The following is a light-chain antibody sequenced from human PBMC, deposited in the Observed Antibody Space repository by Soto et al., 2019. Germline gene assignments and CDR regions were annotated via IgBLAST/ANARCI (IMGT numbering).Light chain of an antibody. V-gene: IGKV3-11*01. CDR3: QQYGGSPRT. CDR2: DAS. CDR1: QSVSSY. Sequence: IVLTQSPATLSLSPGERATLSCRASQSVSSYLAWYQQKPGQAPRLLIYDASNRATGIPDRFSGSGSGTDFTLTISRLEPEDFAVYYCQQYGGSPRTFGQGTKVDIK. J-gene: IGKJ1*01.